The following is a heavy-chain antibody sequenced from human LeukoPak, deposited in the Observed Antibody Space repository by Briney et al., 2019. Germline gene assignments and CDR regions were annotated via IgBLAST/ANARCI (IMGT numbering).Heavy chain of an antibody. CDR3: ARDGYSYGLYYYYGMDV. V-gene: IGHV4-59*01. J-gene: IGHJ6*02. Sequence: SETLSLTCTVSGGSISSYYWSWIRQPPGKGLEWIGYIYYSGSTNYNPSLKSRVTISVDTSKNQFSLKLSSVTAADTAVYYCARDGYSYGLYYYYGMDVWGHGTTVTVSS. D-gene: IGHD5-18*01. CDR2: IYYSGST. CDR1: GGSISSYY.